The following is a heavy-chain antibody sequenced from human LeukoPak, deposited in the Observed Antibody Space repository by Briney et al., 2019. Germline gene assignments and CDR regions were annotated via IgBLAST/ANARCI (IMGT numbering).Heavy chain of an antibody. V-gene: IGHV3-30*18. CDR3: AKLPMAAVESY. Sequence: PGGSLRLSCAASGFTFSSYGMHWVRQAPGKGLEWVAVISYDGSNKYYADSVKGRFTISRDNSKNTLYLQMNSLRAEDTAVYYCAKLPMAAVESYWGQGTLVTVSS. CDR2: ISYDGSNK. CDR1: GFTFSSYG. D-gene: IGHD6-13*01. J-gene: IGHJ4*02.